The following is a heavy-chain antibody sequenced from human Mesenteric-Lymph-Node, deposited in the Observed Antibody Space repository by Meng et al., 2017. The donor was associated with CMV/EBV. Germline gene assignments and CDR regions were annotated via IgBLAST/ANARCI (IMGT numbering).Heavy chain of an antibody. V-gene: IGHV1-18*04. CDR2: ISAYNGES. D-gene: IGHD3-22*01. CDR3: ARDHSVYDSNWFDP. J-gene: IGHJ5*02. CDR1: GYSFTGYY. Sequence: ASVKVSCKASGYSFTGYYLHWVRQAPGQGLEWMGWISAYNGESNYAQKVRGRVTMTTDTSTSTAYMELTNLRSDDTAVYYCARDHSVYDSNWFDPWGQGTLVTVSS.